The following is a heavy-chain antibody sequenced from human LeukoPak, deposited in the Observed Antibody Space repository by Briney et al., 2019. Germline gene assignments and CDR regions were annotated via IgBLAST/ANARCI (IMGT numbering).Heavy chain of an antibody. Sequence: PGGSLRLSCAASGFIFDDHGMSWVRQGPGKGLEWVSGINWNGGSTGYEGSVAGRFTISRDNAKNSLYLQMNRLRAEDTALYYCARGRSSNSDAFDMWGQGTMVTVSS. CDR1: GFIFDDHG. CDR3: ARGRSSNSDAFDM. V-gene: IGHV3-20*04. CDR2: INWNGGST. D-gene: IGHD6-13*01. J-gene: IGHJ3*02.